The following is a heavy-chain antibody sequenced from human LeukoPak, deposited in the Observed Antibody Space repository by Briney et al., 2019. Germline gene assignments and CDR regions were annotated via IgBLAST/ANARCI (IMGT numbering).Heavy chain of an antibody. CDR3: ARDYGYGGNSGQTS. J-gene: IGHJ4*02. CDR2: IIPIFGTA. V-gene: IGHV1-69*13. CDR1: GYTFTSYG. Sequence: SVKVSCKASGYTFTSYGISWVRQAPGQGLEWMGGIIPIFGTANYAQKFQGRVTITADESTSTAYMELSSLRSEDTAVYYCARDYGYGGNSGQTSWGQGTLVTVSS. D-gene: IGHD4-23*01.